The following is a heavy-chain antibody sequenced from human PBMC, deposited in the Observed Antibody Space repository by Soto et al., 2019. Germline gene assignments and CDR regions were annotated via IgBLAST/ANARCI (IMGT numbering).Heavy chain of an antibody. D-gene: IGHD3-22*01. CDR2: IDPSDSYT. CDR3: ARLEGNYYDSSGMAY. Sequence: PGESLKISCKGSGYSFTSYWISWVRQMPGKGLEWMGRIDPSDSYTNYSPSFQGHVTISADKSISTAYLQWSSLKASDTAMYYCARLEGNYYDSSGMAYWGQGTLVTVSS. V-gene: IGHV5-10-1*01. CDR1: GYSFTSYW. J-gene: IGHJ4*02.